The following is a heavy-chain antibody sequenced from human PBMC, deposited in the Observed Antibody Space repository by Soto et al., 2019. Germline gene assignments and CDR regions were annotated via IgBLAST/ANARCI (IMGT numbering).Heavy chain of an antibody. V-gene: IGHV3-30-3*01. CDR2: ISYDGSNK. CDR3: ARSGYYGSGLDV. Sequence: QVQLVESGGGVVQPGRSLRLSCAASGFTFSSYAMHWVRQAPGKGLEWVAVISYDGSNKYYADSVKGRFTISRDNSKNTLYLQMNSLSADDTAVYYCARSGYYGSGLDVRGQGTTVTVSS. J-gene: IGHJ6*02. CDR1: GFTFSSYA. D-gene: IGHD3-10*01.